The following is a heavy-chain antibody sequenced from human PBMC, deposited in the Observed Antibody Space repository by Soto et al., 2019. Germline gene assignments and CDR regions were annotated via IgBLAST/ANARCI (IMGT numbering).Heavy chain of an antibody. CDR1: GFTFSSYS. CDR3: ARGGGRVAPNTYFDD. V-gene: IGHV3-21*01. Sequence: PGGSLRLSCAASGFTFSSYSMNWVRQAPGKGLEWVSSISSSSSYIYYADSVKGRFTISRDNAKNSLYLQMNSLRAEDTAVYYCARGGGRVAPNTYFDDWGQGTLVTLSS. CDR2: ISSSSSYI. D-gene: IGHD2-15*01. J-gene: IGHJ4*02.